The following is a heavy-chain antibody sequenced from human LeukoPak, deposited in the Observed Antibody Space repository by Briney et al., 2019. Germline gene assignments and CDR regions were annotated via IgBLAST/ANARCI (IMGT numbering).Heavy chain of an antibody. J-gene: IGHJ1*01. CDR3: AGGPGHQEYFQH. CDR2: INHSGST. CDR1: GGSFSGYY. Sequence: SETLSLTCAVYGGSFSGYYWSWIRQPPGKGLEWVGEINHSGSTNYNPSLKSRVTISVDRSKNQFSLKLSSVTAADTAVYYCAGGPGHQEYFQHWGQGTLVTVSS. D-gene: IGHD7-27*01. V-gene: IGHV4-34*01.